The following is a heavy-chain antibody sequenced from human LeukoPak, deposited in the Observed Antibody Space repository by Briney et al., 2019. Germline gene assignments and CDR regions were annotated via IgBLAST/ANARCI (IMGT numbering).Heavy chain of an antibody. Sequence: SETLSLTCTVSNFSVSIGYYWGWIRQPPGKGLEWIGSIYHSGSTYYKASLESRVTISVDTSKNQFSLKLSPVTVADTAIYYCAGTKPDYWGQGTLVTVSS. J-gene: IGHJ4*02. CDR2: IYHSGST. V-gene: IGHV4-38-2*02. CDR1: NFSVSIGYY. CDR3: AGTKPDY.